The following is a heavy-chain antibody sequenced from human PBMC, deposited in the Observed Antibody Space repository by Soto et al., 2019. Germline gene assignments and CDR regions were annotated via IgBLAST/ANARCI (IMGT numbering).Heavy chain of an antibody. V-gene: IGHV3-30-3*01. CDR1: GFTFSSYA. J-gene: IGHJ3*02. D-gene: IGHD1-1*01. Sequence: QVQLVESGGGVVQPGRSLRLSCAASGFTFSSYAMHWVRQAPGKGLEWVAVISYDGSNKYYADSVKGRFTISRDNSKNTLYLQMNSLRAEDTAVYYCARVRYNWNDAAFEIWGQGTMVTVSS. CDR3: ARVRYNWNDAAFEI. CDR2: ISYDGSNK.